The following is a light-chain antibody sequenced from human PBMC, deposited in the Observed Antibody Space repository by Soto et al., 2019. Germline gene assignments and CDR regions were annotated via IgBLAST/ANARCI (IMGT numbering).Light chain of an antibody. CDR3: AAWDDSLNGYV. J-gene: IGLJ1*01. CDR2: GID. V-gene: IGLV1-44*01. CDR1: SSNIGSKT. Sequence: QCVLTQPPSAXETPGQGVTISCSGSSSNIGSKTVNWYQQLPGTAPNLLIYGIDKRPSGVPDRFSGSKSGTSASLEISGLKSEDEADYYCAAWDDSLNGYVFGTGTKVTVL.